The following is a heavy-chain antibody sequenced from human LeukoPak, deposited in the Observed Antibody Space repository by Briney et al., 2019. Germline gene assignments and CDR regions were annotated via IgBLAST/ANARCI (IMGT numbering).Heavy chain of an antibody. CDR2: IYYSGST. V-gene: IGHV4-39*07. CDR1: GGSIGSSSYY. J-gene: IGHJ4*02. D-gene: IGHD5-24*01. CDR3: ARRETPLRWLQLSYFDY. Sequence: PSETLSLTCTVSGGSIGSSSYYWGWIRQPPGKGLEWIGSIYYSGSTYYNPSLKSRVTISVDTSKNQFSLKLSSVTAADTAVYYCARRETPLRWLQLSYFDYWGQGTLVTVSS.